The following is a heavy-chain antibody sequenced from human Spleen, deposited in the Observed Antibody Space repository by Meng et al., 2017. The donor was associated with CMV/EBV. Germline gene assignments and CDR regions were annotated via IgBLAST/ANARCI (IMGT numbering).Heavy chain of an antibody. CDR2: ISHSGIT. CDR3: AREMGAKYYYYYYGMDV. D-gene: IGHD1-26*01. Sequence: SETLSLTCAVYVGSFSGYYWNWIRQPPGKGLEWIGEISHSGITNYNPSLRGRVTISVDTSKNQFSLKLSSVTAADTAVYYCAREMGAKYYYYYYGMDVWGQGTTVTVSS. CDR1: VGSFSGYY. V-gene: IGHV4-34*01. J-gene: IGHJ6*02.